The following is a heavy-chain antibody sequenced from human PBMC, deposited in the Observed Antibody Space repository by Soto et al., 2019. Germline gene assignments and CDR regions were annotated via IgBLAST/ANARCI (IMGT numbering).Heavy chain of an antibody. CDR3: AAYCSSTSCFGSYYMDV. J-gene: IGHJ6*03. Sequence: SETLSLTCTVSGVSMSRSSFYWGWIRQPPGKGLEWIGSVYYGGDSYYNPSLRSRVTIAIDRSRTQFSLTLNSVTAADTAVYYCAAYCSSTSCFGSYYMDVWGKGTTVTVSS. V-gene: IGHV4-39*01. D-gene: IGHD2-2*01. CDR1: GVSMSRSSFY. CDR2: VYYGGDS.